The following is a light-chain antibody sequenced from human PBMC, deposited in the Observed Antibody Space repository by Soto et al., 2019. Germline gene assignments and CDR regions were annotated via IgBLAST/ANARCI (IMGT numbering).Light chain of an antibody. CDR1: QSISSY. CDR2: AAS. CDR3: QQSYSTPRT. V-gene: IGKV1-39*01. J-gene: IGKJ1*01. Sequence: IQMTQSPSSLSGSVIDVGSVTCLASQSISSYLNWYHQKPGKAPKLLIYAASSLQSGVPSRFSGSGSGTDFTLTISSLQPEDFATYYCQQSYSTPRTFGQGTKV.